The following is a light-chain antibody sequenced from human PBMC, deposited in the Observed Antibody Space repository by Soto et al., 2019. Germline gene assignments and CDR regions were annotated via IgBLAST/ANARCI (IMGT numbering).Light chain of an antibody. CDR3: QQANSFPYT. V-gene: IGKV1D-12*01. CDR1: QAINSW. CDR2: GAS. J-gene: IGKJ2*01. Sequence: DIQMTQSPSPVSASVGDRVTITCRASQAINSWLAWYQQKPGKAPKLLIYGASSLQSGVPSRFSGSESGTDFTLAISSLQPEDFATYYCQQANSFPYTFGQGTKLEIK.